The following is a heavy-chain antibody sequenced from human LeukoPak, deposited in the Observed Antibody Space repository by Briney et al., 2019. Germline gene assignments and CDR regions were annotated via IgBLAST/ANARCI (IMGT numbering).Heavy chain of an antibody. J-gene: IGHJ5*02. CDR2: INPNTGGT. D-gene: IGHD2-2*01. Sequence: ASVKVSCKASGYTFTGYYLHWVRQAPGQGPEWMGWINPNTGGTKYTQKFQGRVTMTRDTSISTAYMEVTRLTSDDTAVYYCARALVPAAQRLSSWGQGTLVTVSS. CDR1: GYTFTGYY. CDR3: ARALVPAAQRLSS. V-gene: IGHV1-2*02.